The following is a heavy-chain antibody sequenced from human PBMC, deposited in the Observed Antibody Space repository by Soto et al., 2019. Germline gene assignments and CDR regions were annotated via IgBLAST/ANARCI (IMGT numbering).Heavy chain of an antibody. Sequence: GGSLRLSCAASGFTFSSYAMSWVRQAPGKGLEWVSAISGSGGSTYYADSVKGRFTISRDNSKNTLYLQMNSLRAEDTAVYYCAKDEDIPDYYYGMDVWGQGTTVTVSS. CDR1: GFTFSSYA. V-gene: IGHV3-23*01. CDR3: AKDEDIPDYYYGMDV. J-gene: IGHJ6*02. D-gene: IGHD2-21*01. CDR2: ISGSGGST.